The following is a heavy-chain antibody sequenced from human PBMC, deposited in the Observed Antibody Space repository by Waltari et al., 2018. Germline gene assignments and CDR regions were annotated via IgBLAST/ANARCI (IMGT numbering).Heavy chain of an antibody. CDR1: GFTFSYYT. CDR3: ARDRRPTMILGSGAFDI. CDR2: ITIDGTHT. Sequence: EVRLVESGGGLVRPGESLRLSCAAYGFTFSYYTMNLVRPAPGKGPECISFITIDGTHTTYADSMRGRLTISRDNAKNSLFLQINSLRADDTAVYYCARDRRPTMILGSGAFDIWGQGTVVNVSS. J-gene: IGHJ3*02. V-gene: IGHV3-21*01. D-gene: IGHD3-22*01.